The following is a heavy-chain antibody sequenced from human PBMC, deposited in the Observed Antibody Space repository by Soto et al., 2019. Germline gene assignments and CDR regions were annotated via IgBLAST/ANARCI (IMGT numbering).Heavy chain of an antibody. CDR2: ISGYNGDT. Sequence: ASVKVSCKASGYTFTRYGISWVRQAPGQGLEWMGWISGYNGDTNYAQNLQGRVTMTIDTSTSTAYMELRSLTSDDTAVYYCAKKGQPPYSSSGLDVWGQGPRSPSP. CDR1: GYTFTRYG. CDR3: AKKGQPPYSSSGLDV. J-gene: IGHJ6*02. V-gene: IGHV1-18*01.